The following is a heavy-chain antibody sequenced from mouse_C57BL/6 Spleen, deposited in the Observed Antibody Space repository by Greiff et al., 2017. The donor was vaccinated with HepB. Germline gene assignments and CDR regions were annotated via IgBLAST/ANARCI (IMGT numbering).Heavy chain of an antibody. CDR3: ARKDDGYLYYFDY. Sequence: VQLQQSGAELAKPGASVKLSCKASGYTFTSYWMHWVKQRPGQGLEWIGYINPSSGYTKYNQKFKDKATLTADKSSSTAYMELSSLTYEDSAVYYCARKDDGYLYYFDYWGQGTTLTVSS. J-gene: IGHJ2*01. CDR2: INPSSGYT. V-gene: IGHV1-7*01. CDR1: GYTFTSYW. D-gene: IGHD2-3*01.